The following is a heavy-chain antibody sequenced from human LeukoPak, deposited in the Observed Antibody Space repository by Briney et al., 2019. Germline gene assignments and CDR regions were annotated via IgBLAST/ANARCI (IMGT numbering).Heavy chain of an antibody. V-gene: IGHV3-66*01. Sequence: TGGSLRLSCAASGFIVSDKYMGWVRQAPGKGLEWISVIYSDGNTYYSDSVKGRFTISRDNSKNTLLLQMDSLRVEDTAVYYCTRGHYSNTLGGQGTLVTVSS. D-gene: IGHD6-13*01. CDR2: IYSDGNT. CDR1: GFIVSDKY. J-gene: IGHJ4*02. CDR3: TRGHYSNTL.